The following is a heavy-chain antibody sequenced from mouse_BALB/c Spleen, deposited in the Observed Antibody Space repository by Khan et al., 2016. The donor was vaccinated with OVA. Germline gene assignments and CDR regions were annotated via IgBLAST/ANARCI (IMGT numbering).Heavy chain of an antibody. CDR2: INPTPGYT. CDR1: GYTFTSYW. V-gene: IGHV1-7*01. J-gene: IGHJ2*01. Sequence: VQLQQSGAELAKPGASVKMSCKASGYTFTSYWMHWIKQRPGQGLEWIGYINPTPGYTDYNQKLKDKATLTADKSSSTASMQLSSLTSDDSAVYYCARDRIDYWGQGTALTVSS. CDR3: ARDRIDY.